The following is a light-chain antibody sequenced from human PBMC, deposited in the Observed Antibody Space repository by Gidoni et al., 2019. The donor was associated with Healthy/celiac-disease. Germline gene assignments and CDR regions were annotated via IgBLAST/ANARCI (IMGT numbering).Light chain of an antibody. CDR3: QQSET. CDR1: QSISSW. V-gene: IGKV1-5*03. J-gene: IGKJ1*01. CDR2: KAS. Sequence: DSQMTQSPSTLSASVGDRVTITCRASQSISSWLAWYQQKPGKAPKLLIYKASSLESGVPSRFSGSGSGTEFTLTISSLQPDDFATYYCQQSETFGQGTKVEI.